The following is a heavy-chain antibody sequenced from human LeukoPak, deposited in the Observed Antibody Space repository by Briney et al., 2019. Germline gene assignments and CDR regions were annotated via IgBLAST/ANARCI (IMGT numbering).Heavy chain of an antibody. CDR1: GFTFSSYW. V-gene: IGHV3-74*01. CDR2: INSHGSST. J-gene: IGHJ4*02. Sequence: GGSLRLSCAASGFTFSSYWMHWVRHAPGKGLVWVSRINSHGSSTSYADSVKGRFTISRDNAKNTLYLQMNSLRVEDTAVYYCARGPPDGSGSYYPGAYWGQGTLVTVSS. CDR3: ARGPPDGSGSYYPGAY. D-gene: IGHD3-10*01.